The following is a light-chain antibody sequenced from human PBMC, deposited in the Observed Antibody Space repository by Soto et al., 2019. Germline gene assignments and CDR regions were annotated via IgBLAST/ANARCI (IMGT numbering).Light chain of an antibody. CDR2: DSH. CDR1: NSNIGNNH. Sequence: QSALTQPPSVSAAPGQMVTISCSGSNSNIGNNHVSWYQRLPGTAPKLLIYDSHKRPSGIPARFSGSKSGASASLGISGLQPGDEADYYCGTWDDSLHSVVFGGGTKLTVL. J-gene: IGLJ2*01. V-gene: IGLV1-51*01. CDR3: GTWDDSLHSVV.